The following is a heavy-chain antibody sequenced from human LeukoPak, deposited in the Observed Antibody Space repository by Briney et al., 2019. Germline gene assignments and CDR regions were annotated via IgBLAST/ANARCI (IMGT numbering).Heavy chain of an antibody. CDR1: GFTFDDYA. D-gene: IGHD5-18*01. Sequence: GRSLRLSCAASGFTFDDYAMHWVRQAPGKGLEWVSGISWNSGSIGYADSVKGRFTISRDNAKNSLYLQMNSLRGEDTAVYYCAGVGDTTMVHLLHYWGQGTLVTVSS. CDR2: ISWNSGSI. V-gene: IGHV3-9*01. CDR3: AGVGDTTMVHLLHY. J-gene: IGHJ4*02.